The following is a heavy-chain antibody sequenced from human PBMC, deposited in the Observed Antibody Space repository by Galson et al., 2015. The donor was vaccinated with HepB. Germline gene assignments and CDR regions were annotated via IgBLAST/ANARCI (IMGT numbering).Heavy chain of an antibody. Sequence: LRLSCAASGFTFSDYYMSWIRQAPGKGLEWVSYISSSSSYTNYADSVKGRFTISRDNAKNSLYLQMNSLRAEDTAVYYCARDREPDIVVVPAASLGSVGGMDVWGQWTTVTVSS. CDR2: ISSSSSYT. CDR3: ARDREPDIVVVPAASLGSVGGMDV. V-gene: IGHV3-11*06. D-gene: IGHD2-2*01. CDR1: GFTFSDYY. J-gene: IGHJ6*02.